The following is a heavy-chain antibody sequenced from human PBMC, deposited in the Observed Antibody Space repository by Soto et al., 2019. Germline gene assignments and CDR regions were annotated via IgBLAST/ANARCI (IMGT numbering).Heavy chain of an antibody. Sequence: PGGSLRLSCAASGFSFSDYTMNWVRQAPGKGVEWVSSISKGSDYIFYADKVKGRFTISRDNARNSLHLQMTSLRVEDTAVYYCAKDSGCVNNACAYDPWGQGTLVTVSS. CDR1: GFSFSDYT. V-gene: IGHV3-21*01. CDR3: AKDSGCVNNACAYDP. D-gene: IGHD1-20*01. J-gene: IGHJ5*02. CDR2: ISKGSDYI.